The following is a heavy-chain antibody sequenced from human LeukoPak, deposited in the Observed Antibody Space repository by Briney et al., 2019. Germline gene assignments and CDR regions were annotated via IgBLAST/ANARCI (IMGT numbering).Heavy chain of an antibody. CDR2: IYPGDSDT. D-gene: IGHD3-22*01. Sequence: GESLKISCKGSGYSFTSYWIGWVRQMPGKGLEWMGIIYPGDSDTRYSPSFQGQVTISADKSISTAYLQWSSPKASDTAMYYCARSVDSSGYYPYYFDYWGQGTLVTVSS. CDR1: GYSFTSYW. J-gene: IGHJ4*02. CDR3: ARSVDSSGYYPYYFDY. V-gene: IGHV5-51*01.